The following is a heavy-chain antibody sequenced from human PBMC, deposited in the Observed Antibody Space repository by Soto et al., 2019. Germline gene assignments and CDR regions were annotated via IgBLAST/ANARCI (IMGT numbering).Heavy chain of an antibody. D-gene: IGHD6-19*01. Sequence: PSETLSLTCTVSGAPITSGAYSWSWIRQPPGKGLEWIGFIYQSGSTHYNPSLKSRVTISVDRSKNHFSLQLTSLTAADTAVYYCGKNTGWPRTQYDYWGQGALVTVSS. V-gene: IGHV4-30-2*01. J-gene: IGHJ4*02. CDR3: GKNTGWPRTQYDY. CDR2: IYQSGST. CDR1: GAPITSGAYS.